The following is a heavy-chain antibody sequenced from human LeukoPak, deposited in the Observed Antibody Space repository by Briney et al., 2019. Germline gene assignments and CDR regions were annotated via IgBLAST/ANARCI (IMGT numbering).Heavy chain of an antibody. D-gene: IGHD3-10*01. Sequence: GRSLRLSCAASGFTFSSYAMHWVRQAPGKGLEWVAVISYDGSNKYYADSVKGRFTISRDNSKNTQYLQMNSLRAEDTAVYYWARGYGSGNWGQGTLVTVSS. J-gene: IGHJ4*02. CDR1: GFTFSSYA. CDR2: ISYDGSNK. CDR3: ARGYGSGN. V-gene: IGHV3-30*04.